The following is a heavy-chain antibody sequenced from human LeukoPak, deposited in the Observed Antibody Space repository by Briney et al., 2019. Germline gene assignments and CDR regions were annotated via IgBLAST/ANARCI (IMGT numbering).Heavy chain of an antibody. D-gene: IGHD1-26*01. CDR1: GFTFSSYG. Sequence: GGSLRLSCAASGFTFSSYGMHWVRQAPGKGLEWVAFIRYDGSNKYYADSVKGRFTISRDNSKNTLYLQMNSLRAEDTAVYYCANTAGLRIVGATGYYYYYYMDVWGKGTTVTISS. J-gene: IGHJ6*03. CDR2: IRYDGSNK. V-gene: IGHV3-30*02. CDR3: ANTAGLRIVGATGYYYYYYMDV.